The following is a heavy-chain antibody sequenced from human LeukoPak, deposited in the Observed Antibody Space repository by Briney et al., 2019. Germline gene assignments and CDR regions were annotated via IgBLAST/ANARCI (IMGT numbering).Heavy chain of an antibody. J-gene: IGHJ4*02. D-gene: IGHD5-24*01. CDR1: GFTFSSYW. Sequence: GGSLRLSCVASGFTFSSYWMHWVRQAPGKGLVWVSHINSDGSSTTYADSVKGRFTISRDNAKNTLYLQMNGLRAEDTAVHYCARDGLAAITFDYWGQGILVTVSS. CDR2: INSDGSST. V-gene: IGHV3-74*01. CDR3: ARDGLAAITFDY.